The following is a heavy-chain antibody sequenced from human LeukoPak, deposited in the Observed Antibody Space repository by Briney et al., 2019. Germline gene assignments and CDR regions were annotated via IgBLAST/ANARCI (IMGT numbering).Heavy chain of an antibody. CDR1: GDSISSSSYY. CDR3: ARIMITFGEPTGNDY. V-gene: IGHV4-39*07. D-gene: IGHD3-16*01. Sequence: SETLSLTCTVSGDSISSSSYYWGWIRQPPGKGLEWIGTIYYSGSTFYNPSLKSRVTISVDTSKNQFSLKLSSVTAADTAVYYCARIMITFGEPTGNDYWGQGTLVTVSS. CDR2: IYYSGST. J-gene: IGHJ4*02.